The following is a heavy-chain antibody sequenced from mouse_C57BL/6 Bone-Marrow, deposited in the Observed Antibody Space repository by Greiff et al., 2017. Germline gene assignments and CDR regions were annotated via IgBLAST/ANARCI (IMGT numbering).Heavy chain of an antibody. J-gene: IGHJ2*01. CDR2: ISSSGST. V-gene: IGHV3-8*02. CDR1: GDSITNGY. CDR3: ARYYYGSSDY. D-gene: IGHD1-1*01. Sequence: EVQLVESGPSLVKPSQSLSLTCSVTGDSITNGYWNWIRKFPGNKLEYMGYISSSGSTYYNPSLKSRIAIPRDTSKNPYSLQLNSVTTEDTATYYGARYYYGSSDYWGQGTTLTVSS.